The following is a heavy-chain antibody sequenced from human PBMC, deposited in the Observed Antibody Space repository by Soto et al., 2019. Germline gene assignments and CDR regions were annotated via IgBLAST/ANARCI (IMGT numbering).Heavy chain of an antibody. D-gene: IGHD6-13*01. CDR2: VYNSGST. CDR3: ARYRREAVAGYTLDN. Sequence: ASETLSLTCTVSGGSISSNYWTWIRQPPGKGLEWIGYVYNSGSTNYNPSLKSRVTISEDTSKSQFSLKVNSMTAADTAVYYCARYRREAVAGYTLDNWGQGILVTVSS. V-gene: IGHV4-59*01. CDR1: GGSISSNY. J-gene: IGHJ4*02.